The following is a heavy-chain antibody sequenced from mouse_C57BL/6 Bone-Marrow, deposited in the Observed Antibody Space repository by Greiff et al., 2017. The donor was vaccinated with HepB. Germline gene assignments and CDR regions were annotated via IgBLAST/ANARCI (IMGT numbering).Heavy chain of an antibody. D-gene: IGHD2-12*01. J-gene: IGHJ2*01. Sequence: VQLKQSGAELVKPGASVKLSCKASGYTFTSYWMHWVKQRPGQGLEWIGMIHPNSGSTNYNEKFKSKATLTVDKSSSTAYMQLSSLTSEDSAVYYCARIRKPYSRYFDYWGQGTTLTVSS. CDR1: GYTFTSYW. V-gene: IGHV1-64*01. CDR3: ARIRKPYSRYFDY. CDR2: IHPNSGST.